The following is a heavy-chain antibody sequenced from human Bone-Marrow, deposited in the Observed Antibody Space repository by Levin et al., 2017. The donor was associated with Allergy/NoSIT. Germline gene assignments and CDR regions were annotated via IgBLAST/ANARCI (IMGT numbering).Heavy chain of an antibody. V-gene: IGHV3-9*01. Sequence: RAGGSLRLSCEAGGFTFDDYAMHWVRQAPGKGLEWVSSISWNGGNIAYAESVKGRFTISRDSAKYTLYLQMSSLRAEDTALYFCAKDGGGSSWYPNPQYFQDWGQGTLVTVSS. J-gene: IGHJ1*01. CDR3: AKDGGGSSWYPNPQYFQD. D-gene: IGHD6-13*01. CDR2: ISWNGGNI. CDR1: GFTFDDYA.